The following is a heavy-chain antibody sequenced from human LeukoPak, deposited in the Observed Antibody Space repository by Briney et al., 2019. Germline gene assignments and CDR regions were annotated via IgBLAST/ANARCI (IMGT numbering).Heavy chain of an antibody. CDR3: ARRNAMDV. J-gene: IGHJ6*02. Sequence: GGSLRLSCTASGFNFGSDAMHWVRQAPGKGLEWVANINRDGSERYYVDSVKGRFTISRDDAKSSLYLQMNSLRAEDTAVYYCARRNAMDVWGQGTTVIVFS. V-gene: IGHV3-7*03. CDR1: GFNFGSDA. CDR2: INRDGSER.